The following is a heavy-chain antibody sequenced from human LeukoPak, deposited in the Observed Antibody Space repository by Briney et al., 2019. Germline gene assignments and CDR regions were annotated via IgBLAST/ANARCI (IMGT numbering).Heavy chain of an antibody. J-gene: IGHJ3*02. D-gene: IGHD3-10*01. V-gene: IGHV3-33*01. CDR2: IRYDGSDK. CDR3: ARESWFGESKTFDI. Sequence: PGGCLRLSCAASGFTFSSYGMHWVRQAPGKGLEWVAVIRYDGSDKYHADSVKGRFTISRDNSKNMLCLQMNSLRAEDTAVYYCARESWFGESKTFDIWGQGTMVTISS. CDR1: GFTFSSYG.